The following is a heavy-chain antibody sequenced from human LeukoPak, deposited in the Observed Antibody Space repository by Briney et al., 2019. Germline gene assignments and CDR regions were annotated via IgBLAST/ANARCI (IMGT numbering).Heavy chain of an antibody. D-gene: IGHD6-19*01. J-gene: IGHJ4*02. CDR1: GGSISSYY. CDR3: ARGVSQQWLPGEYYFDY. V-gene: IGHV4-59*06. CDR2: IYYSGST. Sequence: SETLSLTCTVSGGSISSYYWSWLRQHPGKGLEWIGYIYYSGSTYYNPSLKSRVTISVDTSKNQFSLKLSSVTAADTAVYYCARGVSQQWLPGEYYFDYWGQGTLVTVSS.